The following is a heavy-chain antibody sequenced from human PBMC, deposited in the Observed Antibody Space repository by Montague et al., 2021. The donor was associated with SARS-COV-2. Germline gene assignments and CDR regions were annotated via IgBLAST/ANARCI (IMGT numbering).Heavy chain of an antibody. CDR1: GFIFSTYA. D-gene: IGHD1-14*01. CDR2: ISGSGGST. Sequence: SLRLSCAASGFIFSTYAMNWVRQAPGKGLEWASGISGSGGSTYYADSVKGRFSISRDNSKNTLYLQMNSLRAEDTAVYYCAKDRSYRFFDYWGQGTLVTVSS. J-gene: IGHJ4*02. V-gene: IGHV3-23*01. CDR3: AKDRSYRFFDY.